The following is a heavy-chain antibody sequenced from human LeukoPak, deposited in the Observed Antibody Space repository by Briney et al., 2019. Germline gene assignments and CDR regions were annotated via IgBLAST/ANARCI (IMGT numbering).Heavy chain of an antibody. V-gene: IGHV3-7*05. CDR1: GFTFSNFW. CDR2: IKEDGSDK. CDR3: ARDIGYNTLDY. Sequence: GGSLRLSCAGSGFTFSNFWMSWVRQAPGKGLEWVANIKEDGSDKYYVDSVKGRFTISRDNAKNSLYLQMNSLRAEDTAVYYCARDIGYNTLDYWGQGTLVTVSS. J-gene: IGHJ4*02. D-gene: IGHD5-24*01.